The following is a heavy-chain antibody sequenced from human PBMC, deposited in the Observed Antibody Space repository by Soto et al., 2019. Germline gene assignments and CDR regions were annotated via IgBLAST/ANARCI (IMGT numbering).Heavy chain of an antibody. Sequence: QVQLVQSGAEVKKPGASVKVSCKASGYTFTNYDICWVRQVTGQGLEWMGWMNTNSGRTGYAQKFQGRVTMTRDTSISTAYMELSSLRSEDTAVYYCARGTYCSGGSCSWRENDYWGQGTLVTVSS. CDR3: ARGTYCSGGSCSWRENDY. V-gene: IGHV1-8*01. CDR1: GYTFTNYD. J-gene: IGHJ4*02. D-gene: IGHD2-15*01. CDR2: MNTNSGRT.